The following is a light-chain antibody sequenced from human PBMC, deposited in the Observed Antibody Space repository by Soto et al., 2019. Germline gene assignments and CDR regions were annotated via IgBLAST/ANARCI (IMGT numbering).Light chain of an antibody. V-gene: IGLV6-57*02. CDR1: SGSIASNY. CDR3: CSYAGRYIYV. CDR2: ADD. Sequence: NFMLTQPHSVSESPGKTVTLSCTGSSGSIASNYVQWYQQRPGSAPTVVIYADDQRPSGVPDRFSGSKSGNTASLTISGLQSEDEADYYCCSYAGRYIYVFGTGTKLTVL. J-gene: IGLJ1*01.